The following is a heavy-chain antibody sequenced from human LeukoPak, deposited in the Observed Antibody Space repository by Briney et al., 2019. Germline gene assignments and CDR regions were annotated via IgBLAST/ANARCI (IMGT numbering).Heavy chain of an antibody. CDR1: GFPFSSYS. D-gene: IGHD1-1*01. CDR2: ISASGSNI. V-gene: IGHV3-48*01. Sequence: GGSLRLSCAASGFPFSSYSMNWVRQAPGKGLEWVSYISASGSNIYYLDSVKDRFTVSRDNAMNSLFLQMDRPRAEDTAVYYCVRVKGTYFDFWGQGTLVTVSS. CDR3: VRVKGTYFDF. J-gene: IGHJ4*02.